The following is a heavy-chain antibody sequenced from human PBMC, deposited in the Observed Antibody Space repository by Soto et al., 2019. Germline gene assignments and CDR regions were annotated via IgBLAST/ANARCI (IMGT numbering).Heavy chain of an antibody. CDR1: GYTFTSYG. V-gene: IGHV1-18*01. Sequence: QVQLVQSGAEVKKPGASVKVSCKASGYTFTSYGISWVRQAPGQGLEWMGWISAYKGNTNHAQNLQGRVTMTTDTSTSTAYMELGRLRSDDTAVYYCAREAEYYWNDWFDPWGQGTLVTVSS. CDR2: ISAYKGNT. D-gene: IGHD1-1*01. J-gene: IGHJ5*02. CDR3: AREAEYYWNDWFDP.